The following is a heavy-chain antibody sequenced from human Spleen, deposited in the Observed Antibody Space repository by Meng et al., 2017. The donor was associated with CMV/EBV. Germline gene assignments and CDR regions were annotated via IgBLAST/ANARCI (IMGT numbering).Heavy chain of an antibody. D-gene: IGHD1-26*01. J-gene: IGHJ4*02. Sequence: GGSLRLSCAASGFTVSTTYMNWVRQTPGKGLEWVSSISSSSSHVHYADSVKGRFTVSRDNAGSSLFLQMNSLRVEDTGVYYCARGRRGGTYYFDYWGQGSLVTVSS. CDR1: GFTVSTTY. V-gene: IGHV3-21*06. CDR2: ISSSSSHV. CDR3: ARGRRGGTYYFDY.